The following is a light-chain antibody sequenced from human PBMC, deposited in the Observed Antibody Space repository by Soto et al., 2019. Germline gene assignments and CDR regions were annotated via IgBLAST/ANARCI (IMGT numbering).Light chain of an antibody. Sequence: EIVLTQSPATLSLSPGDRAVLSCRASQSVSRSLTWYQHKPGQAPRLLIYDASTRATGIPRRFSGSGSGTDFTLTISSLEPEDFAVYYCQQRINWPWLTFGGGTKVEIK. CDR3: QQRINWPWLT. CDR2: DAS. V-gene: IGKV3-11*01. J-gene: IGKJ4*01. CDR1: QSVSRS.